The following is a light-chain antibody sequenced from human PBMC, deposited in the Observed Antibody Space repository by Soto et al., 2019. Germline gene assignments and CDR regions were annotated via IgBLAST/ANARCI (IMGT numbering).Light chain of an antibody. CDR1: QSVSSN. CDR2: GAS. CDR3: QQYNNWPPEYI. J-gene: IGKJ2*01. V-gene: IGKV3-15*01. Sequence: EIVMTQSPATLSVSPGERATLSCRASQSVSSNLAWYQQKPGQAPRLLIYGASTRASGIPARFSGSGSGTEFTLTISSLQSEDFAVYYSQQYNNWPPEYIFGQGTKLEIK.